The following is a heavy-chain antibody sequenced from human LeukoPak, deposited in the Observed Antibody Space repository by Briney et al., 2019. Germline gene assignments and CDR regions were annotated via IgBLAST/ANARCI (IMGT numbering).Heavy chain of an antibody. CDR1: GGSISSSSYY. V-gene: IGHV4-39*01. Sequence: KPSETLSLTCTVSGGSISSSSYYWGWIRQPPGEGLEWIGSIYYSGSTYYNPSLKSRVTISVDTSKNQFSLKLSSVTAADTAFYYCARQYSTNWYDDRGWFDPWGQGTLVTVSS. CDR3: ARQYSTNWYDDRGWFDP. J-gene: IGHJ5*02. CDR2: IYYSGST. D-gene: IGHD6-13*01.